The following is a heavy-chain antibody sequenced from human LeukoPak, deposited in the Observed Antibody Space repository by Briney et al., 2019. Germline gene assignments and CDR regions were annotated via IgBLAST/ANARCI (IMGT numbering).Heavy chain of an antibody. D-gene: IGHD3-16*01. CDR3: ARDRYYVPDY. V-gene: IGHV3-74*01. CDR2: ITSDGRTT. Sequence: GGSLRLSCAASGFSFSTSWMHWFRQGPGRGLVWVSRITSDGRTTIYVDSVKGRFSISRGNSKNTLFLQMNSLRADDTAVYYCARDRYYVPDYWGQGTLVTVSS. J-gene: IGHJ4*02. CDR1: GFSFSTSW.